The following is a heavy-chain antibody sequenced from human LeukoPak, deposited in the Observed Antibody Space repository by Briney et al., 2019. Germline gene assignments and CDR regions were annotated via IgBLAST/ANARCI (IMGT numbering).Heavy chain of an antibody. CDR3: AREPPYCGSTSCYRGGFDY. CDR2: INPNSGGT. V-gene: IGHV1-2*02. Sequence: GASVKVSCKASGYTFTGYYMHWVRQAPGLGLEWMGWINPNSGGTNYAQKFQGRVTMTRDTSISTAYMELSRLRSDDTAVYYCAREPPYCGSTSCYRGGFDYWGQGTLVTVSS. D-gene: IGHD2-2*02. J-gene: IGHJ4*02. CDR1: GYTFTGYY.